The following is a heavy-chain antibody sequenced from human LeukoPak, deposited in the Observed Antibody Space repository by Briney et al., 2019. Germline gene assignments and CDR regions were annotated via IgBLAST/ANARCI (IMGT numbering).Heavy chain of an antibody. J-gene: IGHJ6*03. CDR1: GFTFSGSA. CDR3: TSRGLSAENGEYYYYYMDV. V-gene: IGHV3-73*01. Sequence: PGGSLRLSCAASGFTFSGSAMHWVRQASGKGREWVGRIRSKANSYATAYAASVKGRFTISRDDSKNTAYLQMNSLKTEDTAVYYCTSRGLSAENGEYYYYYMDVWGKGTTVTVSS. CDR2: IRSKANSYAT. D-gene: IGHD3-10*01.